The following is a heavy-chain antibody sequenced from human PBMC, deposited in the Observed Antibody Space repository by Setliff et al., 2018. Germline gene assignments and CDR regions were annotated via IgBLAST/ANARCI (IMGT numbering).Heavy chain of an antibody. J-gene: IGHJ6*02. Sequence: SETLSLTCTVSGGSISSSSYYWGWIRQPPGKGLEWIGSIYYSGSTYYNSSLKSRVIISVNTSKNQFSLKLSSVTAADTAVYYCARVSQYSSGWYYYYYGMDVWGQGTTVTVSS. V-gene: IGHV4-39*01. CDR3: ARVSQYSSGWYYYYYGMDV. D-gene: IGHD6-19*01. CDR2: IYYSGST. CDR1: GGSISSSSYY.